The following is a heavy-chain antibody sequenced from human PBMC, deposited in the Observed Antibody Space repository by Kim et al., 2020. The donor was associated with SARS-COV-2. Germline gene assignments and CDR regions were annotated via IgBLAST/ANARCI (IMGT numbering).Heavy chain of an antibody. CDR3: ARDGLRPRGNYYYYGMDV. CDR2: INTNTGNP. CDR1: GYTFTSYA. V-gene: IGHV7-4-1*02. Sequence: ASVKVSCKASGYTFTSYAMNWVRQAPGQGLEWMGWINTNTGNPTYAQGFTGLFVFSLDTSVSTAYLQISSLKAEDTAVYYCARDGLRPRGNYYYYGMDVWGQGTTVTVSS. D-gene: IGHD4-17*01. J-gene: IGHJ6*02.